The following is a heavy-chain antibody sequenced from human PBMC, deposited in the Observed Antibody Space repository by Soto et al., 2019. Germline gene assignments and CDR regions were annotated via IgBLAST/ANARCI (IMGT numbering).Heavy chain of an antibody. Sequence: QVQLVESGGGVVQPGRSLSLSCAASGFTFSSYGMHWVRQAPGKGLEWVAVIWYDGSNKYYADSVKGRFTISRDNSKNTLYLQMNSLRAEDTAVYYCARGLAVAGDFDYWGQGTLVTVSS. J-gene: IGHJ4*02. D-gene: IGHD6-19*01. CDR1: GFTFSSYG. V-gene: IGHV3-33*01. CDR2: IWYDGSNK. CDR3: ARGLAVAGDFDY.